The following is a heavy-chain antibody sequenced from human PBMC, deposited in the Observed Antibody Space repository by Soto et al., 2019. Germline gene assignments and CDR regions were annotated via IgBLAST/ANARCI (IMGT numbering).Heavy chain of an antibody. CDR2: IYYSGST. J-gene: IGHJ4*02. D-gene: IGHD4-4*01. CDR3: ASPGGTVTTAVDY. Sequence: SETLSLTCTVSGGSISSSSYYWGWIRQPPGKGLEWIGSIYYSGSTYYNPSLKSRVTISVDTSKNQFSLKLSSVTAADTAVYYCASPGGTVTTAVDYWGQGTLVTVSS. CDR1: GGSISSSSYY. V-gene: IGHV4-39*01.